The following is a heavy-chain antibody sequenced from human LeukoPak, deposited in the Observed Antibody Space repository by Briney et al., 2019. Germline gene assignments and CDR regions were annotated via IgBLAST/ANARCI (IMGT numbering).Heavy chain of an antibody. J-gene: IGHJ4*02. CDR1: GFTFSSYS. V-gene: IGHV3-21*01. CDR3: ARAEIEMAPFDY. Sequence: GGSLRLSCAASGFTFSSYSMNWVRQAPGKGLEWVSSISSSNSYIYYADSVKGRFTISRDNAKNSLYLQMNSLRAEDTAVYYCARAEIEMAPFDYWGQGTLVTVSS. D-gene: IGHD5-24*01. CDR2: ISSSNSYI.